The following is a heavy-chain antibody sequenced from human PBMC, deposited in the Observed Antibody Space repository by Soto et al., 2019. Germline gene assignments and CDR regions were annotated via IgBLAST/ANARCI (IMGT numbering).Heavy chain of an antibody. CDR3: ARYLGGHGEDF. Sequence: QVQLQESGPGLVKPSQTLSLTCTVSGGSVSSGGYYWSWIRQHPGKGLEWIGYIYYSGSTFYNPSLNGRVTISLDTSKNQFSLRLSSVTAADTAIYYCARYLGGHGEDFWGQGTLVTVSS. D-gene: IGHD3-10*01. CDR2: IYYSGST. J-gene: IGHJ4*02. V-gene: IGHV4-31*03. CDR1: GGSVSSGGYY.